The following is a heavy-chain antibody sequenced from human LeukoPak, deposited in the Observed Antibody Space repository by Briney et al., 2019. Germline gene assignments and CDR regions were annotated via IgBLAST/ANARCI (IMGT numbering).Heavy chain of an antibody. D-gene: IGHD1-1*01. CDR1: GFTFSSYA. Sequence: PGGSPRLSCAASGFTFSSYAMSWVRQAPGKGLEWVANIKQDGSEKYYVDSVKGRFTISRDNAKNSLYLQMNSLRAEDTAVYYCAREVLDTVDAFDIWGQGTMVTVSS. CDR3: AREVLDTVDAFDI. CDR2: IKQDGSEK. J-gene: IGHJ3*02. V-gene: IGHV3-7*01.